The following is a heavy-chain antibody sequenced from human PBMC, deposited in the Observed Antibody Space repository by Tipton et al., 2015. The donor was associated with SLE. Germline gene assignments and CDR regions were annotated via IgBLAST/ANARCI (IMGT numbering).Heavy chain of an antibody. CDR2: INPNSGGT. CDR1: GYTFTGYY. V-gene: IGHV1-2*02. Sequence: QSGPEVKKPGASVRVSCQASGYTFTGYYLHWVRQAPGQGLEWMGWINPNSGGTKYAQKFQGRVTMTRDTSISTAYMELSRLTSDDTAVFYCARDRPGDFWSGYDYWGQGTLVTVSS. J-gene: IGHJ4*02. D-gene: IGHD3-3*01. CDR3: ARDRPGDFWSGYDY.